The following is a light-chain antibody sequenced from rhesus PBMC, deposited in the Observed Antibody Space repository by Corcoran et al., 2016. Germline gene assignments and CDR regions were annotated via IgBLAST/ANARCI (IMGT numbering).Light chain of an antibody. CDR2: EVS. Sequence: DIVMTQTPLSLPVTPGEPASISCRSSQSLLDSEDGNTYLDWYLQKPGQSPQLLLYEVSNRAAGVPDRVSGSGSDTDFTLKISRVEAEDVGVYYCMQALEFPWTFGQGTKVEIK. CDR1: QSLLDSEDGNTY. J-gene: IGKJ1*01. CDR3: MQALEFPWT. V-gene: IGKV2-104*02.